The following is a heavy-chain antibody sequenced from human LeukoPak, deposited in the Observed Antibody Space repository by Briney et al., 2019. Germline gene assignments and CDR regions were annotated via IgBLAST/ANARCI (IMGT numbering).Heavy chain of an antibody. CDR2: KRSSGNII. CDR1: GFTFSSYE. Sequence: PGGSLRLSGAASGFTFSSYEMNWVRQAPGKGLEWVAYKRSSGNIIYYADSVEGRFTISRDNAKNSLYLQMNSLRAEDTAVYYCARDGRFDYSSSSYLDYWGQGTLVTVSS. D-gene: IGHD6-6*01. J-gene: IGHJ4*02. V-gene: IGHV3-48*03. CDR3: ARDGRFDYSSSSYLDY.